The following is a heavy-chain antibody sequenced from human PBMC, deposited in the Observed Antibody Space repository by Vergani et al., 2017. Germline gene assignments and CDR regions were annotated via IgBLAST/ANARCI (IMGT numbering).Heavy chain of an antibody. J-gene: IGHJ6*02. CDR2: IRYAGSSE. V-gene: IGHV3-30*02. D-gene: IGHD2-2*01. CDR3: ANYVIARNVGVPYFGMEV. Sequence: QVQILQSGGGVVQPGGSLRLSCTLSGFTLNTYGIHWVRQAPGKGLEWVSFIRYAGSSEYYGDSVKGRFTISSDKSQNTVNLQMNSLRTEETAVYFCANYVIARNVGVPYFGMEVWGRGTTVTVSS. CDR1: GFTLNTYG.